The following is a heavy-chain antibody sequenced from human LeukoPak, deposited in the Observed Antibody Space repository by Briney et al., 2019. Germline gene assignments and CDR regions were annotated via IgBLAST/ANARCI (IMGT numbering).Heavy chain of an antibody. CDR3: ARASDYSSGWTY. D-gene: IGHD6-19*01. J-gene: IGHJ4*02. CDR2: MNPNNGNA. CDR1: GYTFTNYD. V-gene: IGHV1-8*01. Sequence: ASVKVSCKASGYTFTNYDINWVRQATGQGLEWMGWMNPNNGNAGYAQKFQDKVTITRNTSISTAYMELSSLRSEDTAVYYCARASDYSSGWTYWGQGTLVTVSS.